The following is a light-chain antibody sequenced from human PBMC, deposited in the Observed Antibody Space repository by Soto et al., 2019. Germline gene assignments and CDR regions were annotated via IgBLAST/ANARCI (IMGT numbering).Light chain of an antibody. J-gene: IGKJ3*01. CDR2: DAS. V-gene: IGKV1-33*01. CDR1: QDISNY. CDR3: QHYDYVPS. Sequence: DIQMTQSPSSLSASVGDRVTITCQASQDISNYLNWYQQKPGTAPKLLLYDASNLETGVPARVSGSGSGTDFTSTISSLQPEASAPYYCQHYDYVPSFGPGIKVDIK.